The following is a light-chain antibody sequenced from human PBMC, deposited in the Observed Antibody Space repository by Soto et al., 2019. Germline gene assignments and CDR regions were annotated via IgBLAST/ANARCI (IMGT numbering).Light chain of an antibody. CDR2: GTS. Sequence: EVVLTQSPGTLSLSPGERATLSCRASQSVSSSYLAWYQQKPGQAPRLLIYGTSSRATVIPDRFSGSGSGTDVTLTIRRLEPEDFSVYYCHQYGSSSWTFGQGTKVEIK. V-gene: IGKV3-20*01. CDR3: HQYGSSSWT. CDR1: QSVSSSY. J-gene: IGKJ1*01.